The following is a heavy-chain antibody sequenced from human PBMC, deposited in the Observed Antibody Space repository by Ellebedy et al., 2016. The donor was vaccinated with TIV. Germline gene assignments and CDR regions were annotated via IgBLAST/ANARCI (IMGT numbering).Heavy chain of an antibody. CDR3: AKDISGGIITGTTLADYYGMDV. CDR2: IPSSGSTL. V-gene: IGHV3-11*01. CDR1: GFTFSDFY. J-gene: IGHJ6*02. D-gene: IGHD1-7*01. Sequence: GESLKISCAASGFTFSDFYMLWIRLAPGKVLEWVSYIPSSGSTLYYADSVKGRFTISRDNAKNSLYLQMNSLRVEDTALYYCAKDISGGIITGTTLADYYGMDVWGQGTTVTVSS.